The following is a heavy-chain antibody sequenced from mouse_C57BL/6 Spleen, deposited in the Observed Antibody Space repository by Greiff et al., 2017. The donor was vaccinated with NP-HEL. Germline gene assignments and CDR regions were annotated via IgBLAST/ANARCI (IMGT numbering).Heavy chain of an antibody. J-gene: IGHJ3*01. CDR2: INPNNGGT. Sequence: EVQLQQSGPELVKPGASVKIPCKASGYTFTDYNMDWVKQSHGKSLEWIGDINPNNGGTIYNQKFKGKATLTVDKSSSTAYMELRSLTSEDTAVYYCARRNDYLFAYWGQGTLVTVSA. V-gene: IGHV1-18*01. CDR1: GYTFTDYN. D-gene: IGHD2-4*01. CDR3: ARRNDYLFAY.